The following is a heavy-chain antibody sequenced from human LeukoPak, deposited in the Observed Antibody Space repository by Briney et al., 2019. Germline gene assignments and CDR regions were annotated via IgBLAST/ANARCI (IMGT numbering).Heavy chain of an antibody. V-gene: IGHV1-18*01. CDR3: ARDQTYYYDSSGSYAFDI. Sequence: GASVKVSCKASGYTFTSYGISWVRQAPGQGLEWMGWISAYNGNTNYAQKLQGRVTMATDTSTSTAYMELRSLRSDDTAVYYCARDQTYYYDSSGSYAFDIWGQGTMVTVSS. J-gene: IGHJ3*02. D-gene: IGHD3-22*01. CDR1: GYTFTSYG. CDR2: ISAYNGNT.